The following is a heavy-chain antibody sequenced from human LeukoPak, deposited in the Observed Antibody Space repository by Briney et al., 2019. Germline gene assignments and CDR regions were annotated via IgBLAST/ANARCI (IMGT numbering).Heavy chain of an antibody. D-gene: IGHD6-13*01. V-gene: IGHV2-5*08. CDR3: AHSSSSGAPYFDY. Sequence: QTLSLTCTVSGGSISSGDYYWSWIRQPPGKALEWLALIYWDDDKRYSPSLKSRLTITKDTSKNQVVLTMTNMGPVDTATYYCAHSSSSGAPYFDYWGQGTLVTVSS. J-gene: IGHJ4*02. CDR1: GGSISSGDYY. CDR2: IYWDDDK.